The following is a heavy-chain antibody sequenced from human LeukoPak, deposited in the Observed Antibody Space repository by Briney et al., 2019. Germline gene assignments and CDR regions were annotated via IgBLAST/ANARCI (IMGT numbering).Heavy chain of an antibody. Sequence: GASVKVSCKASGGTFSSYAISWVRQAPGQGLEWMGGIIPIFGTANYAQKFQGRVTITADESTSTAYMELSSLRSEDTAVYYCARDLGGSRSGYPDYWGQGTLVTVSS. CDR1: GGTFSSYA. CDR3: ARDLGGSRSGYPDY. J-gene: IGHJ4*02. CDR2: IIPIFGTA. V-gene: IGHV1-69*01. D-gene: IGHD3-3*01.